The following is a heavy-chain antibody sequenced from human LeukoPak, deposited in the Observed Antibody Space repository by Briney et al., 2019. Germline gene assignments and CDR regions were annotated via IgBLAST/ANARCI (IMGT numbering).Heavy chain of an antibody. CDR2: ISGSGGST. V-gene: IGHV3-23*01. J-gene: IGHJ4*02. CDR1: GFTFSSYA. Sequence: GGSLRLSCAASGFTFSSYAMSWVRQAPGKGLEWVSGISGSGGSTHYADSVKGRFTISRDNSKNTLYLQMNSLRAEDTAVYYCARDETPTNGYDSYDFWGQGTLVTVST. CDR3: ARDETPTNGYDSYDF. D-gene: IGHD5-12*01.